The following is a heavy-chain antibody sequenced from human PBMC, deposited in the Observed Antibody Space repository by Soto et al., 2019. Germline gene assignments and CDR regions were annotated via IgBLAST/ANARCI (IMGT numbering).Heavy chain of an antibody. Sequence: EVQLVESGGGLVQPGGSLRLSCTASGFNFSRFWTHWVRQVPGRGLVWVSHINSDGSRTSYADSVKGRFTISRDKAKNTLYLQMNSLRAEDTAVYYCARDLSACGSARCYSFYYGMDVWGQGTTVTVSS. CDR3: ARDLSACGSARCYSFYYGMDV. J-gene: IGHJ6*02. CDR1: GFNFSRFW. CDR2: INSDGSRT. V-gene: IGHV3-74*01. D-gene: IGHD2-2*01.